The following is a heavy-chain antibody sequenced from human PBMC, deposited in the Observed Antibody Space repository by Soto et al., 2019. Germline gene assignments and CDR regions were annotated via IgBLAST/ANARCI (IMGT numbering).Heavy chain of an antibody. CDR1: GGSISSYY. Sequence: SETLSLTCTVSGGSISSYYWSWIRQPPGKGLEWIGYIYYSGSTNYNPSLKSRVTISVDTSKNQFSLKLSSVTAADTAVYYCARGRYYDSSGRWGQGTLVTVSS. CDR2: IYYSGST. D-gene: IGHD3-22*01. CDR3: ARGRYYDSSGR. V-gene: IGHV4-59*01. J-gene: IGHJ4*02.